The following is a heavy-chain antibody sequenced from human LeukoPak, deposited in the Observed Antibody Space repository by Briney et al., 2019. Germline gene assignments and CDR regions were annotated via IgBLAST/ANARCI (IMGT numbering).Heavy chain of an antibody. CDR3: THHYYDSSGYYYGYFQH. J-gene: IGHJ1*01. CDR2: IRSKANSYAT. Sequence: PGGSLRLSCAASGFTFSGSAMHWVRQASGKGLEWVGRIRSKANSYATAYAASVKGRFTISRDDSKNTAYLQMNSLKTEDTAVYYSTHHYYDSSGYYYGYFQHWGQGTLVTVSS. CDR1: GFTFSGSA. D-gene: IGHD3-22*01. V-gene: IGHV3-73*01.